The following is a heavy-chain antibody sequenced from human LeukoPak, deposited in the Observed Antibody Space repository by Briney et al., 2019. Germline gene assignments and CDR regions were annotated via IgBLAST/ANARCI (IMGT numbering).Heavy chain of an antibody. CDR1: GDSVSSNSAA. CDR2: TYYRSKWYN. Sequence: SQTLSLTCAISGDSVSSNSAAWDWIRQSPSRGLEWLGRTYYRSKWYNDYAVSVKSRITINPDTSKNQFSLQLNSVTPEDTAAYYCASNYYDSSGYWGPFGYWGQGTLVTVSS. CDR3: ASNYYDSSGYWGPFGY. V-gene: IGHV6-1*01. D-gene: IGHD3-22*01. J-gene: IGHJ4*02.